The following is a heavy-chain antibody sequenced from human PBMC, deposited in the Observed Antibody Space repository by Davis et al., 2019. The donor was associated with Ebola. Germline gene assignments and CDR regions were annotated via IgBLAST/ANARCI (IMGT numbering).Heavy chain of an antibody. CDR2: ISRSSSTI. J-gene: IGHJ2*01. V-gene: IGHV3-48*01. Sequence: GGSLRLSCAASGFTFSSYCMNWVRQPPGKGLEWVSYISRSSSTIYYADSVKGRFTISRDNAKNSLYLQMNSLRPEDTAILYCAKGGYSSTWHYWYFDLWGRGTLVTVSS. D-gene: IGHD6-13*01. CDR1: GFTFSSYC. CDR3: AKGGYSSTWHYWYFDL.